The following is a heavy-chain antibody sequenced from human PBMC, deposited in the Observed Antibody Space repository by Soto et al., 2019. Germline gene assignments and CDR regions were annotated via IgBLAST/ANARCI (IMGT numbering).Heavy chain of an antibody. CDR2: INHSGST. CDR3: ARNAAYNQDC. D-gene: IGHD1-1*01. Sequence: PSETLSLTCAVYGGSFSGYYWSWIRQPPGKGLEWIGEINHSGSTNYNPSLKSRVTISVDRSKNQFSLSLTSVTAADTAVYYCARNAAYNQDCWGQGTLVTVSS. J-gene: IGHJ4*02. V-gene: IGHV4-34*01. CDR1: GGSFSGYY.